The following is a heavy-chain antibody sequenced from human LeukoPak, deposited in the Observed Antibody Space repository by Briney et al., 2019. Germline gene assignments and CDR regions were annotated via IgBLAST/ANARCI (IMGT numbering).Heavy chain of an antibody. V-gene: IGHV4-34*01. CDR1: GGSFSGYY. J-gene: IGHJ6*03. CDR2: INHSGST. CDR3: ARGHDGSGWYYYYYYMDV. Sequence: SETLSLTCAVYGGSFSGYYWSWIRQPPGKGLEWIGEINHSGSTNYNPSLKSRVTVSVDTSKNQFSLKLSSVTAADTAVYYCARGHDGSGWYYYYYYMDVWGKGTTVTVSS. D-gene: IGHD6-19*01.